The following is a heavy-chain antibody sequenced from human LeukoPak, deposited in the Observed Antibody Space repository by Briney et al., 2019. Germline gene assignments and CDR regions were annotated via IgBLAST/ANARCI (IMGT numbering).Heavy chain of an antibody. V-gene: IGHV3-30*02. CDR3: AKDLYCSGGSCYSRVWDY. CDR1: GFTFSSYG. CDR2: IRYDGSNK. Sequence: GGSLRLSCAASGFTFSSYGMHWVRQAPGKGLEWVAFIRYDGSNKYYADPVKGRFTISRDNSKNTLYLQMNSLRAEDTAVYYCAKDLYCSGGSCYSRVWDYWGQGTLVTVSS. J-gene: IGHJ4*02. D-gene: IGHD2-15*01.